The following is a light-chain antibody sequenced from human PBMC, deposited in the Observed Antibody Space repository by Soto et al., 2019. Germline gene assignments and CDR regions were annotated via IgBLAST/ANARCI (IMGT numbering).Light chain of an antibody. CDR2: WAS. J-gene: IGKJ1*01. CDR1: QSVLYSSNNKNY. V-gene: IGKV4-1*01. Sequence: DIVMTQSPDSLAVSLGERATINCKSSQSVLYSSNNKNYLAWYQQKPGQPPKLLIYWASTRESGVPGRFSGSGSVTDFTLTISSLQAEDVAIYYCEQYYRTPWTFGQGTKVEI. CDR3: EQYYRTPWT.